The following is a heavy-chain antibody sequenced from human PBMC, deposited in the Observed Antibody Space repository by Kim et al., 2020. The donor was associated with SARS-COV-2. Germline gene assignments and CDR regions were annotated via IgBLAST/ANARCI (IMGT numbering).Heavy chain of an antibody. D-gene: IGHD2-8*02. J-gene: IGHJ6*02. CDR2: ISSRSSYI. CDR1: GFNLSTHT. CDR3: SGGLTKFYYYYSMDV. V-gene: IGHV3-21*06. Sequence: GGSLRLSCVASGFNLSTHTMDWVRQAPGKGLEWVSSISSRSSYIYYADTVKGRITISRDNAKHLVYLQMNSTRAEDTALYYCSGGLTKFYYYYSMDVWG.